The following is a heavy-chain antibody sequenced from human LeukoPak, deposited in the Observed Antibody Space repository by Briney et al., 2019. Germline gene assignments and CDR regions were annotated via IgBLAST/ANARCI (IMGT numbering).Heavy chain of an antibody. CDR2: IYPGDSDT. J-gene: IGHJ3*02. D-gene: IGHD4-11*01. V-gene: IGHV5-51*01. CDR3: ARQLTTLRGFDI. CDR1: GYSFTSYW. Sequence: GESLKISCKGSGYSFTSYWIGWVRHMPGKGLEWMGIIYPGDSDTRYSPSFQGQVTISADKSINTAYLQWTSLKASDTAIYYCARQLTTLRGFDIWGQGTMVTASS.